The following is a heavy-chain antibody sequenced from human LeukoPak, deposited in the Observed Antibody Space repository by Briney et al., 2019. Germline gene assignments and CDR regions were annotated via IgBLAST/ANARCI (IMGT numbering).Heavy chain of an antibody. CDR2: FYKKGGGTT. D-gene: IGHD6-19*01. Sequence: SETLSLTCTVSGDSIYNNYWGWIRQSPGKGLEWIAYFYKKGGGTTNYNPSLKSRVTISRDMSKNQFSLKLTSVTAADTAMYYCARVGSWYYFDYWGQGILVTVSS. CDR1: GDSIYNNY. CDR3: ARVGSWYYFDY. J-gene: IGHJ4*02. V-gene: IGHV4-59*01.